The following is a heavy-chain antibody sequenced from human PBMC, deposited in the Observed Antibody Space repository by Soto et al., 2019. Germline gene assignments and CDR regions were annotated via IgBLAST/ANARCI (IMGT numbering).Heavy chain of an antibody. CDR3: AKDRARYCGGGSCYSIFDY. J-gene: IGHJ4*02. Sequence: QVQLVESGGGVVQPGRSLRLSCAASGFTFSSYGMHWDRQAPGKGLEWVAVISYDGSNKYYADSVKGRFTISRDNSKNTLYLQMNSLRAEDTAVYYCAKDRARYCGGGSCYSIFDYWGQGTLVTVSS. CDR1: GFTFSSYG. D-gene: IGHD2-15*01. CDR2: ISYDGSNK. V-gene: IGHV3-30*18.